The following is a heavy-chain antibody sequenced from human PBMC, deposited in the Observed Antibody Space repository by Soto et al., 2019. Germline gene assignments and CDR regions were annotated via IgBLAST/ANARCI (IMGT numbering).Heavy chain of an antibody. V-gene: IGHV1-69*08. Sequence: QVQLVQSGAEVKKPGSSVKVSCKASGGTFSSYTISWVRQAPGQGLEWMGRIIPILGIANYAQKFQGRVTITADKSTGTAYMELSSLRSEDTAVYYCARDGYNYGWFDPWGQGTLVTVSS. D-gene: IGHD5-12*01. CDR3: ARDGYNYGWFDP. J-gene: IGHJ5*02. CDR2: IIPILGIA. CDR1: GGTFSSYT.